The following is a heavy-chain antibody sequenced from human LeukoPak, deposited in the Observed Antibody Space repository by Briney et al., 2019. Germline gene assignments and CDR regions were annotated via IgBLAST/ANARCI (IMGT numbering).Heavy chain of an antibody. J-gene: IGHJ3*02. V-gene: IGHV3-23*01. CDR1: GFTLGNYA. CDR3: AKGFYDNSASGVFDI. D-gene: IGHD3-22*01. CDR2: LSASGGST. Sequence: GGSLRLSCVASGFTLGNYAMTWVRQAPGKGLEWVSHLSASGGSTYYADSVKGRFTISRDNSRNTLHLQMRSLRAEDTAVYYCAKGFYDNSASGVFDIWGQGTMVTVSS.